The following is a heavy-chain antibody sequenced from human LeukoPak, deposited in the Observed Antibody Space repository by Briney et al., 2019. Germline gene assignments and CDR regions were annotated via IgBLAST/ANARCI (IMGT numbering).Heavy chain of an antibody. Sequence: PGGSLRLSCAASGFTFSSYAMSWVRQAPGKGLEWVSVIYSGGSTYYADSVKGRFTISRDNSKNTLYLQMNSLRAEDTAVYYCATYDSSGYYPDYWGQGTLVTVSS. CDR3: ATYDSSGYYPDY. CDR1: GFTFSSYA. V-gene: IGHV3-53*01. D-gene: IGHD3-22*01. J-gene: IGHJ4*02. CDR2: IYSGGST.